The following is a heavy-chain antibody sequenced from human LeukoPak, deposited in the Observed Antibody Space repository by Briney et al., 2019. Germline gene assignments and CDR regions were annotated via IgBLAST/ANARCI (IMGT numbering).Heavy chain of an antibody. Sequence: GGSLRLSCAASGFTFSSYEMNWVRQAPGKGLEWVSYISSGGSTIYYADSVKGRFTISRDNDKNSLYLQMNSLRAEDTAVYYCARESWHQRAFDIWGQGTMVTVSA. V-gene: IGHV3-48*03. CDR2: ISSGGSTI. D-gene: IGHD5-24*01. CDR3: ARESWHQRAFDI. CDR1: GFTFSSYE. J-gene: IGHJ3*02.